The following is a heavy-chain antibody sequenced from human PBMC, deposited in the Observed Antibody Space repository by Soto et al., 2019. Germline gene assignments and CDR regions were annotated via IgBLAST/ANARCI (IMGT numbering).Heavy chain of an antibody. V-gene: IGHV4-4*02. CDR2: IYHSGST. CDR1: SGSISSSNW. CDR3: ASFAYGDFSDY. J-gene: IGHJ4*02. D-gene: IGHD4-17*01. Sequence: SXTLSLTCAVSSGSISSSNWWSGVRQPPGKGLEWIGEIYHSGSTNYNPSLKSRVTISVDKSKNQFSLKLSSVTAADTAVYYCASFAYGDFSDYWGQGTLVTVSS.